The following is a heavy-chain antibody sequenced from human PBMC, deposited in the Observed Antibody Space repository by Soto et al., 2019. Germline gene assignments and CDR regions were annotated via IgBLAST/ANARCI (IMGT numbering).Heavy chain of an antibody. V-gene: IGHV3-30*15. J-gene: IGHJ4*02. Sequence: QVQLVESGGSVVQPGRSLRLSCEASGFTFTSYAMHWVRQAPGKGLEWVAVISYDGINEYYADSVKGRFTISRDNTKNTVFLQMSSLRVEDKAVYYCARDRLRLGELSLIGYFEYWGQGTLVTVSS. CDR1: GFTFTSYA. CDR2: ISYDGINE. D-gene: IGHD3-16*02. CDR3: ARDRLRLGELSLIGYFEY.